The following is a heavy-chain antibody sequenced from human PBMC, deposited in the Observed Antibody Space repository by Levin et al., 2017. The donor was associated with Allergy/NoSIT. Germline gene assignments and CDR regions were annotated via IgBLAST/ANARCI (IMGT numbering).Heavy chain of an antibody. Sequence: SLKISCAASGFTFDDYAMHWVRQAPGKGLEWVSGFSWISGSIGYADSVKGRFTISRDNAKNSLYLQMNSLRTEDTALYYCARDNIGLPDAFDIWGQGTMVIVSS. J-gene: IGHJ3*02. CDR3: ARDNIGLPDAFDI. D-gene: IGHD3-10*01. CDR1: GFTFDDYA. V-gene: IGHV3-9*01. CDR2: FSWISGSI.